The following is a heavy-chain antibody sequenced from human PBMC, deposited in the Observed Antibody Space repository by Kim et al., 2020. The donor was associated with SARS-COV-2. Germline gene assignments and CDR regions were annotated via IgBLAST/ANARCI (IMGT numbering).Heavy chain of an antibody. Sequence: ASVKVSCKASGYTFTSYNINWLRQATGQGLEWMGWMNPNSGNTGYAQKFQGRVTMTRNTSISTAYMELSSLRSEDTAVYYCATWDGSGSYYSFDYWGQGALVTVSS. D-gene: IGHD3-10*01. CDR1: GYTFTSYN. CDR3: ATWDGSGSYYSFDY. J-gene: IGHJ4*02. V-gene: IGHV1-8*01. CDR2: MNPNSGNT.